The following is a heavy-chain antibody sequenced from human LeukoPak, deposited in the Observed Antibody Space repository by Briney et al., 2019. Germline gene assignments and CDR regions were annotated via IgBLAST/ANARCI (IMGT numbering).Heavy chain of an antibody. J-gene: IGHJ6*03. CDR2: ISYDGSNK. V-gene: IGHV3-30*03. CDR3: ARGGSRYSSSSLYMDV. Sequence: PGGSLRLSCAASGFTFSSYGMHWVRQAPGKGLEWVAVISYDGSNKYYADSVKGRFTISRDNSKNTLYLQMNSLRAEDTAVYYCARGGSRYSSSSLYMDVWGKGTTVTVSS. CDR1: GFTFSSYG. D-gene: IGHD6-13*01.